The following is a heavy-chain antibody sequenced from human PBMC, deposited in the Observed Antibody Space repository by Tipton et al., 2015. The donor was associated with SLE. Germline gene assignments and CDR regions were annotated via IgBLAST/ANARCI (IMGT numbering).Heavy chain of an antibody. D-gene: IGHD3-10*01. CDR2: IYYSGST. CDR3: ARESWFGDCDAFDI. V-gene: IGHV4-39*07. J-gene: IGHJ3*02. CDR1: GGSISSSSYY. Sequence: TLSLTCTVSGGSISSSSYYWGWIRQPPGKGLEWIGSIYYSGSTNYNPSLKSRVTISVDTSKNQFSLKLSSVTAADTAVYYCARESWFGDCDAFDIWGQGTMVTVSS.